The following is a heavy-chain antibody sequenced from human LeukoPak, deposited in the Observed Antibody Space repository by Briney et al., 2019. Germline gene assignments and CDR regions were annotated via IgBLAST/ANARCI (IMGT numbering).Heavy chain of an antibody. Sequence: SGGSLRLSCAASGFTFSSYEMNWVRQAPGKGLEWVSYISSSGSTIYYADSVKGRFTISRDNAKNSLYLQMNSLRAEDTAVYYCARGQVTAVTRLAAFDIWGQGTMVTVSS. V-gene: IGHV3-48*03. CDR3: ARGQVTAVTRLAAFDI. J-gene: IGHJ3*02. CDR1: GFTFSSYE. CDR2: ISSSGSTI. D-gene: IGHD4-17*01.